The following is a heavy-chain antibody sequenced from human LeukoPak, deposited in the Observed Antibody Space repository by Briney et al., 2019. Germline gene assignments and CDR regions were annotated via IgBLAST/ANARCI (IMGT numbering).Heavy chain of an antibody. CDR3: ARAGGAFDI. CDR1: GFSFSSYN. Sequence: GGSLRLSCAAFGFSFSSYNMNWVRQAPGKGLEWVSSITSSSTYTFYADSVKGRFTISRDNAKNSLYLQMNSLRAEDTAVYYCARAGGAFDIWGQGTMVTVSS. J-gene: IGHJ3*02. CDR2: ITSSSTYT. V-gene: IGHV3-21*01. D-gene: IGHD3-16*01.